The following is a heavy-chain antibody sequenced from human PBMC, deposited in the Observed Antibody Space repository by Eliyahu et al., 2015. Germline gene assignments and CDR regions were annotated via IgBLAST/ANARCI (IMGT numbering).Heavy chain of an antibody. CDR1: GYTFTGYY. Sequence: QVQLVQSGAEVKKPGASVKVSCKASGYTFTGYYMHWVRQAPGQGLEWMGWINPNSGGTNYAQKFQGRVTMTRDTSISTAYMELSRLRSDDTAVYYCARESEYSSSSGGFDYWGQGTLVTVSS. J-gene: IGHJ4*02. CDR3: ARESEYSSSSGGFDY. V-gene: IGHV1-2*02. D-gene: IGHD6-6*01. CDR2: INPNSGGT.